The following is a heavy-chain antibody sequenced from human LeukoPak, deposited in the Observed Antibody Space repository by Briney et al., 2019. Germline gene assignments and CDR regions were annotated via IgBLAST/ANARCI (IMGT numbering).Heavy chain of an antibody. CDR3: VRDVSSGWAFDY. CDR1: GFTFNKYW. Sequence: GGSLRLSCSASGFTFNKYWMSWIRQLPGQGLEWVANVNQDGSQKYYVDSVKGRFTNSRDNARDLLYLQMNSLRAEDTAVYYCVRDVSSGWAFDYWGHGTLVTVSS. J-gene: IGHJ4*01. V-gene: IGHV3-7*01. CDR2: VNQDGSQK. D-gene: IGHD6-19*01.